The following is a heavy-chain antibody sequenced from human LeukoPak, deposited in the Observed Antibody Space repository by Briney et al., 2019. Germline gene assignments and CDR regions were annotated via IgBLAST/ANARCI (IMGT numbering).Heavy chain of an antibody. J-gene: IGHJ6*02. Sequence: GGSLRLSCAASGFTVSSNYMSWVRQAPGKGLEWVALISYDGQTKYYADSVKGRFTISRHNSESTLYLQMNSLRIEDTAVYYCAKPGATRRDFYYYGMDVWGQGTTVTVSS. V-gene: IGHV3-30*18. CDR3: AKPGATRRDFYYYGMDV. CDR1: GFTVSSNY. CDR2: ISYDGQTK. D-gene: IGHD1-26*01.